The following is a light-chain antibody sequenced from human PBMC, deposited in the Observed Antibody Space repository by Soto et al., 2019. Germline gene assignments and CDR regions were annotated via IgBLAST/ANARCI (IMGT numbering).Light chain of an antibody. CDR3: QQYSKEST. J-gene: IGKJ2*01. CDR1: QNVSNW. Sequence: DVVMTQSPYTLPTSIGDRVTINCRASQNVSNWLAWYQQKPGKAPKLLIYKASRLESGVPSRFSASGSVTDFTLTINSLQSDDFAPDFCQQYSKESTFGQGTKLEIK. CDR2: KAS. V-gene: IGKV1-5*03.